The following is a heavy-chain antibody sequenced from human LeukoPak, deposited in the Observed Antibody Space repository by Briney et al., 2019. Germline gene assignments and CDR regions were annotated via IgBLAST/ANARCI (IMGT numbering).Heavy chain of an antibody. J-gene: IGHJ6*02. Sequence: PGGSLRLSCAASGCTFSSYAMHWVRQAPGKGLEWVAVISYDGSNKYYADSVKGRFTISRDNSKNTLYLQMNSLRAEDTAVYYCARDDCSGGSCYLVRGMDVWGQGTTVTVSS. CDR2: ISYDGSNK. CDR3: ARDDCSGGSCYLVRGMDV. CDR1: GCTFSSYA. V-gene: IGHV3-30-3*01. D-gene: IGHD2-15*01.